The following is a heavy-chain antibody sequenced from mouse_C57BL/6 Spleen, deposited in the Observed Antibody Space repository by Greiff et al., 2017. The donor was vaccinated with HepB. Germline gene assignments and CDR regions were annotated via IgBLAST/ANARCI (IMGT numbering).Heavy chain of an antibody. D-gene: IGHD3-2*02. J-gene: IGHJ3*01. CDR3: ARTEDSSGPWFAY. Sequence: VQLQQSGAELVRPGSSVKLSCKASGYTFTSYWMHWVKQRPIQGLEWIGNIDPSDSETHYNQKFKDKATLTVDKSSSTAYMQLSSLTSEDSAVYYCARTEDSSGPWFAYWGQGTLVTVSA. V-gene: IGHV1-52*01. CDR2: IDPSDSET. CDR1: GYTFTSYW.